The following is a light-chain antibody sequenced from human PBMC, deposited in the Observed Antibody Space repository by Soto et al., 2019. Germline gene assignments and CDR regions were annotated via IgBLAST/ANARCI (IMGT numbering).Light chain of an antibody. CDR3: CSYTSSSTYV. CDR1: SSDVDAYNY. V-gene: IGLV2-14*03. Sequence: QSVLAQPASVSGSPGQSITISCTGTSSDVDAYNYVSWYQQHPGKAPKVMIYDVSNRPSGVSYRFSGSKSGITASLTISGLQAEDEADYYCCSYTSSSTYVLGTGTKVTVL. J-gene: IGLJ1*01. CDR2: DVS.